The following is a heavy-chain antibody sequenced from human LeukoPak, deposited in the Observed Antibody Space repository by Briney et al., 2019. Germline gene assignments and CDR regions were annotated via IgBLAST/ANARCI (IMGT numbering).Heavy chain of an antibody. CDR2: ISSSSSTI. CDR3: ARDPNLSANYYGRYYYMDV. D-gene: IGHD3-10*01. CDR1: GFTFSSYS. J-gene: IGHJ6*03. Sequence: GGSLRLSCAASGFTFSSYSMNWVRQAPGKGLEWVSYISSSSSTIYYADSVKGRFTISRDNAKNSLYLQVNSLRAEDTAVYYCARDPNLSANYYGRYYYMDVWGKGTTVTVSS. V-gene: IGHV3-48*01.